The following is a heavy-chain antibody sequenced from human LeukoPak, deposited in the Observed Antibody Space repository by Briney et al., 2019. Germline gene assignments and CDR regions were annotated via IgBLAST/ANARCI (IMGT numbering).Heavy chain of an antibody. V-gene: IGHV1-24*01. CDR3: AITPYGGYQHYFDY. J-gene: IGHJ4*02. D-gene: IGHD2-2*01. Sequence: ASVKVSCKVSGYTLTELSMHWVRQAPGKGLEWMGGFDPEDGETIYAQKFQGRVTMTEDTSTDTAYMELSSLRSEDTAVYYCAITPYGGYQHYFDYWGQGTLVTVSS. CDR2: FDPEDGET. CDR1: GYTLTELS.